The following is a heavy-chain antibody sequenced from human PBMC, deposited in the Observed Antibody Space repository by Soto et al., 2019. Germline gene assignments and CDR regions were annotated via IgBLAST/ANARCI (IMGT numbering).Heavy chain of an antibody. D-gene: IGHD2-2*01. J-gene: IGHJ5*02. V-gene: IGHV4-39*01. Sequence: QLQLQESGPGLVKPSETLSLTCSVSGGSISSVSYYWGWIRQPPGKGLEWIGSIYYSGSAYYSPSLKSRVTMSVDTSQNQLSLELRSVTAADTAVYYCARLHCNSPNCVPLDPWGQGTLVTVSS. CDR1: GGSISSVSYY. CDR3: ARLHCNSPNCVPLDP. CDR2: IYYSGSA.